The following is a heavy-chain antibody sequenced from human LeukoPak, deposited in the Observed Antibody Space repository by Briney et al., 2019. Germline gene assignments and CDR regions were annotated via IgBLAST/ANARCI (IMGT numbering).Heavy chain of an antibody. CDR3: ARGIPYSSSPGGWFDP. D-gene: IGHD6-6*01. J-gene: IGHJ5*02. CDR2: INTDGSST. CDR1: GFTFSSYW. Sequence: GGSLRLPCAASGFTFSSYWMHCVRQAPGKGLVWVSRINTDGSSTSYADSVKGRFTISRDNAKNTLYLQMNSLRAEDTAVYYCARGIPYSSSPGGWFDPWGQGTLVAVSS. V-gene: IGHV3-74*01.